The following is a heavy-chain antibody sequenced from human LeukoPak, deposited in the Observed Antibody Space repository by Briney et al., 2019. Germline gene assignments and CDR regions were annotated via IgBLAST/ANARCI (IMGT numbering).Heavy chain of an antibody. CDR3: ARVSAMVIPYYFDY. J-gene: IGHJ4*02. CDR1: GFTFSDYA. CDR2: IYSGGST. V-gene: IGHV3-53*01. D-gene: IGHD5-18*01. Sequence: PGGSLRLSCAASGFTFSDYAMNWVRQAPGKGLEWVSVIYSGGSTYYADSVKGRFTISRDNSKNTLYLQMNSLRAEDTAVYYCARVSAMVIPYYFDYWGQGTLVTVSS.